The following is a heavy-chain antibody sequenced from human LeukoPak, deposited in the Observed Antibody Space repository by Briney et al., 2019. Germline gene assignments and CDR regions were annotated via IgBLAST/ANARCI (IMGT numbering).Heavy chain of an antibody. CDR2: IKQDGSEK. D-gene: IGHD3-22*01. CDR1: GFTFSSYW. V-gene: IGHV3-7*01. J-gene: IGHJ3*02. Sequence: GGSLRLSCAASGFTFSSYWTSWVRQAPGKGLEWVANIKQDGSEKYYVDSVKGRSTISRDNAKNSLYLQMNSLRAEDTAVYYCARVVSLIVVVIDAFDIWGQGTMVTVSS. CDR3: ARVVSLIVVVIDAFDI.